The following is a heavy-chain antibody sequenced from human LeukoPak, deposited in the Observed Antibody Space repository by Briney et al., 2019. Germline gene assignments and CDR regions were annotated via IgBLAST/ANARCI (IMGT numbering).Heavy chain of an antibody. V-gene: IGHV4-39*01. CDR1: GGSISSSSYY. CDR2: IYYSGST. D-gene: IGHD3-16*01. J-gene: IGHJ3*01. CDR3: VGGRAFDV. Sequence: SETLSLTCTVSGGSISSSSYYWGWIRQPPGKGLEWIGSIYYSGSTYYNPSLKSRVTISVDTSKNQFSLNLTSVIAADTAVYYCVGGRAFDVWGQGTMVTASS.